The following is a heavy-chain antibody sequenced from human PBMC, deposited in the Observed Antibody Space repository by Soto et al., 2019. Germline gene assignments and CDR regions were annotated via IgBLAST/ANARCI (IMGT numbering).Heavy chain of an antibody. Sequence: ASVKVSGKTSGYSFTGYYVHWVRQAPGQGLEWMGWINPSTGGTNYAQKFQGRVTMTRDTSISTAYMELSRVTSDDMAMYYCARDVLSAADDYWGQGTLVTVSS. J-gene: IGHJ4*02. D-gene: IGHD6-13*01. CDR3: ARDVLSAADDY. V-gene: IGHV1-2*02. CDR1: GYSFTGYY. CDR2: INPSTGGT.